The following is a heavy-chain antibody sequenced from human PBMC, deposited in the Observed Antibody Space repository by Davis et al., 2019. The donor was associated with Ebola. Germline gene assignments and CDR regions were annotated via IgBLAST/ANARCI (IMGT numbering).Heavy chain of an antibody. CDR2: IYYSGST. J-gene: IGHJ3*02. D-gene: IGHD2-15*01. CDR3: AREEDNAFDI. CDR1: GGSISSYY. V-gene: IGHV4-59*01. Sequence: PSETLSLTCTVSGGSISSYYWSWIRQPPGKGLEWIGYIYYSGSTNYNPSLKSRVTISVDTSKNQFSLKLSSVTAADTAVYYCAREEDNAFDIWGQGTMVTVSS.